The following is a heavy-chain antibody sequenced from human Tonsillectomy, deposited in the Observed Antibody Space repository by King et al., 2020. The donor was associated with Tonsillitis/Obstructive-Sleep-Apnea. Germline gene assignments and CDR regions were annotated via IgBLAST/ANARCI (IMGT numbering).Heavy chain of an antibody. Sequence: ITLQESGPTLVKPTQTLMLTCTFSGFSLSTSGVGVGWIRQPPGKALEWLALIYWDDDKRYSPSLKSRLTITKDTSKNQVVLTVTNMDPVDTATYYCAHSPMGYYYYYMDVWGKGTTVTVSS. J-gene: IGHJ6*03. V-gene: IGHV2-5*02. CDR2: IYWDDDK. D-gene: IGHD3-16*01. CDR1: GFSLSTSGVG. CDR3: AHSPMGYYYYYMDV.